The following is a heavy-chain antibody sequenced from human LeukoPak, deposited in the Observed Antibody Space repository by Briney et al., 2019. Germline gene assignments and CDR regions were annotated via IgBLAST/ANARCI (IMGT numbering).Heavy chain of an antibody. CDR3: AKDQQLGLGRYYIAY. CDR1: GFTFSSYA. Sequence: GGSLRLSCAASGFTFSSYAMSWVRQAPGKGLEWVSAISGSGGSTYYADSVKGRFTISRDNSKNTLYLQMNSLRAEDTAVYYCAKDQQLGLGRYYIAYWGQGTLVTVSS. D-gene: IGHD6-13*01. V-gene: IGHV3-23*01. CDR2: ISGSGGST. J-gene: IGHJ4*02.